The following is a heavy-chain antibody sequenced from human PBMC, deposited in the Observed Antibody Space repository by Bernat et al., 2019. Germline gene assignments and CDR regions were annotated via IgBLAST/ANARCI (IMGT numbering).Heavy chain of an antibody. J-gene: IGHJ3*02. CDR2: IWYDGSNK. V-gene: IGHV3-33*01. CDR3: VTYGDLHDAFDI. CDR1: GFTFSSYG. Sequence: QVQLVESGRGVVQPGRSLRLSCAASGFTFSSYGMHWVRQAPGKGLEWVAVIWYDGSNKYYADSVKGRFTISRDNSKNTLYLQMNSLRAEDTAVYYCVTYGDLHDAFDIWGQGTMVTVSS. D-gene: IGHD4-17*01.